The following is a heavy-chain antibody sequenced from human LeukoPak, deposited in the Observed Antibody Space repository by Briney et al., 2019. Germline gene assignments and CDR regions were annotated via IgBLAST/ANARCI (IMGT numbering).Heavy chain of an antibody. J-gene: IGHJ4*02. CDR1: GFTFSSYE. D-gene: IGHD5-12*01. Sequence: GGSLRLSCAASGFTFSSYEMNWVRQAPGKGLEWASYISSSGSTIYYADSVKGRFTISRDNAKNSLYLQMNSLRAEDTAVYYCAREHYSGYGSLDYWGQGTLVTVSS. CDR2: ISSSGSTI. V-gene: IGHV3-48*03. CDR3: AREHYSGYGSLDY.